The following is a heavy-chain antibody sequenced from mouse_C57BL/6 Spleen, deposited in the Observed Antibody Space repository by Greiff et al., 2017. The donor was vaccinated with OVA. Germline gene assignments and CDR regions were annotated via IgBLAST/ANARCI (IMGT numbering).Heavy chain of an antibody. Sequence: VQLQQSGPELVKPGASVKISCKASGYAFSSSWMNWVKQRPGKGLEWIGRIYPGDGDTNYNGKFKGKATLTADKSSSTAYMQLSSLTSEDSAVYFCARSGSHYAMDYWGQGTSVTVSS. V-gene: IGHV1-82*01. CDR1: GYAFSSSW. D-gene: IGHD1-1*01. J-gene: IGHJ4*01. CDR3: ARSGSHYAMDY. CDR2: IYPGDGDT.